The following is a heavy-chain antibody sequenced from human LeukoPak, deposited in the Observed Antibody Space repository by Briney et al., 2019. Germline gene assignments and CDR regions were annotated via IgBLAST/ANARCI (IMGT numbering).Heavy chain of an antibody. D-gene: IGHD6-13*01. Sequence: SETLSLTCTVYGGSISSSGYYWGWIRQPPGKGLEWIGRIYYRGSTYYNPSLKSRVTISVDTSKNQFSLKLGSVAAADTAVYYCARDPTAAGKGAWFDPWGQGTLVTVSS. CDR2: IYYRGST. CDR1: GGSISSSGYY. J-gene: IGHJ5*02. CDR3: ARDPTAAGKGAWFDP. V-gene: IGHV4-39*02.